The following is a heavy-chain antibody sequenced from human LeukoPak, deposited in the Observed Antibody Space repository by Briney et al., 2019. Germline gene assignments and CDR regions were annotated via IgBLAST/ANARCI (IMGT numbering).Heavy chain of an antibody. Sequence: SETLSLTCTVSGDSISSYYWTWIRQPPGKGLEWIGYIYYSGNTNYNPSLKSRVTISLDTSKNQFSLKLTSVTAADTAMYYCARRKAKTPNYFDYWGQGALVTVSS. CDR3: ARRKAKTPNYFDY. V-gene: IGHV4-59*08. CDR1: GDSISSYY. J-gene: IGHJ4*02. CDR2: IYYSGNT.